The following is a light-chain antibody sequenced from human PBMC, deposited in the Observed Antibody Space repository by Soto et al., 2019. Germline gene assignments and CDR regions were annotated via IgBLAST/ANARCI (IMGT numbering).Light chain of an antibody. CDR1: SSNIGAGYE. Sequence: SVLTQPPSVSGAPGQRVTISCTGSSSNIGAGYEVHWYQQLPGTAPKLLIYGNNNRPSGVPDRFSGSKSGTSASLAITGLQAEDEADYYCQSYDSSLSGYVFGTGTKVTVL. V-gene: IGLV1-40*01. CDR2: GNN. CDR3: QSYDSSLSGYV. J-gene: IGLJ1*01.